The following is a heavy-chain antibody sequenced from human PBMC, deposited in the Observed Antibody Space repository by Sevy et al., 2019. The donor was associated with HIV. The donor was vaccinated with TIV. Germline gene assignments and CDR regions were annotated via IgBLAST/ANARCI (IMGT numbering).Heavy chain of an antibody. V-gene: IGHV3-30-3*01. CDR3: ARDPHSVPHWGSFDS. CDR1: GFTFTRYA. J-gene: IGHJ4*02. D-gene: IGHD3-16*01. Sequence: GGSLRLSCEASGFTFTRYAFHWVRQAPGKGREGVPVVSKEGTNKYYADSVKGRFTISRDNSRITLYLQMQSLRADDTAVYFCARDPHSVPHWGSFDSWGQGTLVTVSS. CDR2: VSKEGTNK.